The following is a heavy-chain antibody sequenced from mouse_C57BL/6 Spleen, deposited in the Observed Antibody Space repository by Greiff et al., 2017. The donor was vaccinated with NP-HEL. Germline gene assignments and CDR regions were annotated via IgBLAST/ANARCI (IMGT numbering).Heavy chain of an antibody. V-gene: IGHV5-4*01. J-gene: IGHJ1*03. CDR2: ISDGGSYT. D-gene: IGHD1-1*01. CDR1: GFTFSSYA. CDR3: ARENGRTLYFDV. Sequence: DVHLVESGGGLVKPGGSLKLSCAASGFTFSSYAMSWVRQTPEKRLEWVATISDGGSYTYYPDNVKGRFTISRDNAKNNLYLQMSHLKSEDTAMYYCARENGRTLYFDVWGTGTTVTVSS.